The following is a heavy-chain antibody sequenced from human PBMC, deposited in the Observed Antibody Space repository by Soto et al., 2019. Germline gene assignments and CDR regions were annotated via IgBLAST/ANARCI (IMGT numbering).Heavy chain of an antibody. CDR2: IGTAGDT. CDR3: ARGGKWIAAARTDFDI. Sequence: GGSLRLSCAASGFTFSSYDMHWVRQATGKGLEWVSAIGTAGDTYYPGSVKGRFTISRENAKNSLYLQMNSLRAEDTAVYYCARGGKWIAAARTDFDIWGQGTMVTVSS. J-gene: IGHJ3*02. V-gene: IGHV3-13*01. D-gene: IGHD6-13*01. CDR1: GFTFSSYD.